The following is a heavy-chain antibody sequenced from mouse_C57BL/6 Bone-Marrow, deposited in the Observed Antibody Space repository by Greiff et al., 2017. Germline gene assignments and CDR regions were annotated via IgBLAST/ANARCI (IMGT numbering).Heavy chain of an antibody. J-gene: IGHJ1*03. CDR3: ARRVWYV. CDR1: GFTFSSYG. Sequence: EVMLVESGGDLVKPGGSLKLSCAASGFTFSSYGMSWVRQTPDKRLEWVATISSGGSYTYYPDSVKGRFTISRDNAKNTLYLQMSSLKSEDTAMYYCARRVWYVWGTGTTVTVAS. CDR2: ISSGGSYT. V-gene: IGHV5-6*02. D-gene: IGHD2-10*02.